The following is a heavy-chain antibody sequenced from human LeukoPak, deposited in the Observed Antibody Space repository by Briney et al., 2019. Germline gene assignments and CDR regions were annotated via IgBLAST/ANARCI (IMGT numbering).Heavy chain of an antibody. Sequence: GGSLRPSCAASGFTFSSYGMHWVRQAPGKGLEWVAFIRYDGGNNYYADSVRGRFTVSRDNSKNTLYLQMNSLTAEDTAVYYCARVQPRDAYNPTVAPYFDYWGQGTLVTVSS. J-gene: IGHJ4*02. CDR1: GFTFSSYG. D-gene: IGHD5-24*01. V-gene: IGHV3-30*02. CDR2: IRYDGGNN. CDR3: ARVQPRDAYNPTVAPYFDY.